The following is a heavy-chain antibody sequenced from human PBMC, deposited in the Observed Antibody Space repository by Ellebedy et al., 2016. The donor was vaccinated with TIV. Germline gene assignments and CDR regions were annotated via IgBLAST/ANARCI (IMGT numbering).Heavy chain of an antibody. V-gene: IGHV3-23*01. J-gene: IGHJ4*02. CDR3: AHGPQLRFLEWLPPTHFDY. Sequence: GGSLRLSXAASGFTFSSYAMSWVRQAPGKGLEWVSAISGSGGSTYYADSVKGRFTISRDNSKNTLYLQMNSLRAEDTAVHYCAHGPQLRFLEWLPPTHFDYWGQGTLVTVSS. CDR2: ISGSGGST. D-gene: IGHD3-3*01. CDR1: GFTFSSYA.